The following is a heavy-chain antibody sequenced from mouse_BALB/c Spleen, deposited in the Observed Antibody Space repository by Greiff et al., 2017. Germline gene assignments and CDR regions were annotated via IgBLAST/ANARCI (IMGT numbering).Heavy chain of an antibody. CDR2: ISNLAYSI. CDR1: GFTFSDYG. D-gene: IGHD2-2*01. Sequence: EVKVVESGGGLVQPGGSRKLSCAASGFTFSDYGMAWVRQAPGKGPEWVAFISNLAYSIYYADTVTGRFTISRENAKNTLYLEMSSLRSEDTAMYYCAREGYLYAMDYWGQGTSVTVSS. J-gene: IGHJ4*01. CDR3: AREGYLYAMDY. V-gene: IGHV5-15*02.